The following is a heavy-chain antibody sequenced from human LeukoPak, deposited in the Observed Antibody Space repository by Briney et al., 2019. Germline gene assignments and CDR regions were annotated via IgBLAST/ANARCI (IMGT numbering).Heavy chain of an antibody. CDR1: GFTFSGSG. D-gene: IGHD4/OR15-4a*01. CDR2: IRSKANTYGT. V-gene: IGHV3-73*01. J-gene: IGHJ4*02. Sequence: GGSLRLSCAASGFTFSGSGMHWVRQASGKGLEWVGRIRSKANTYGTASAASVKGRFTISRNDTKSTAYLQMNSLKTEDMAVYYCSGQAHDNGCSDHWGQGTLSPSPQ. CDR3: SGQAHDNGCSDH.